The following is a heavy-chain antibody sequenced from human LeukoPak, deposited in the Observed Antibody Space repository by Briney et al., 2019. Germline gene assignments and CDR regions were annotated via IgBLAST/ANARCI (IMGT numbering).Heavy chain of an antibody. V-gene: IGHV2-70*11. J-gene: IGHJ4*02. CDR2: IDWDDDK. CDR3: ARNLWGDY. CDR1: GFPLKTRGTC. Sequence: SGPAPVKPPQTLTLPRTFPGFPLKTRGTCVSWIPQPPGKALEWLARIDWDDDKYYSTSLKTRLTISKDTSKNQVVLTMTNMDPVDTATYYCARNLWGDYWGQGTLVTVSS. D-gene: IGHD3-16*01.